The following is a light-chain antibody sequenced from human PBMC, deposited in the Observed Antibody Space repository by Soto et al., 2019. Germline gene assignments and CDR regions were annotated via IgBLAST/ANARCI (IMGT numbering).Light chain of an antibody. Sequence: QSVLTQSPSASASLGASVKLTRTLSSGHSSYAIAWHQQQPEKGPRYLMKLYSDGSHRKGDGIPDRFSGSSSGAERYLTISSLQSEDEADYYCQTWDTGIQVFGGGTKLTVL. CDR1: SGHSSYA. V-gene: IGLV4-69*01. CDR2: LYSDGSH. J-gene: IGLJ2*01. CDR3: QTWDTGIQV.